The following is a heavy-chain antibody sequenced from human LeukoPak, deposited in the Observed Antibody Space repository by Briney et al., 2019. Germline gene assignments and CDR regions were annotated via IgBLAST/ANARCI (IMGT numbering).Heavy chain of an antibody. Sequence: PSHTLSLTCNVSGRSISSSSYSCGWFPKPAGKDLQWVGNIYYSGSTYYNPSLKSRVTISVDASKNHFCLKLSSVTAADTAVYCCANYVLGWDWLFRESFIWGQGTMVTVSS. V-gene: IGHV4-39*01. CDR2: IYYSGST. J-gene: IGHJ3*02. D-gene: IGHD3/OR15-3a*01. CDR1: GRSISSSSYS. CDR3: ANYVLGWDWLFRESFI.